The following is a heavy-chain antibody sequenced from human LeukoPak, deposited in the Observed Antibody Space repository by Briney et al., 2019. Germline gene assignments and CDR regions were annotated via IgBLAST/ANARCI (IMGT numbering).Heavy chain of an antibody. J-gene: IGHJ4*02. CDR1: GFTFSSYW. CDR2: IKEDGSEK. CDR3: ARARGGLLWFGELFPFFDF. V-gene: IGHV3-7*01. Sequence: GGSLRLSCAGSGFTFSSYWMSWVRQAPGKGLEWVANIKEDGSEKYYGDSVKGRFTISRDNAKNSLYLEMNSLRAEDTAVYYCARARGGLLWFGELFPFFDFWGQGNLVTVSS. D-gene: IGHD3-10*01.